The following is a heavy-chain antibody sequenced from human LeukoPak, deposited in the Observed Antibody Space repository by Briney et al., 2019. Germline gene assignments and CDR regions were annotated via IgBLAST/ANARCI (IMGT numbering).Heavy chain of an antibody. CDR2: ISSNGGST. Sequence: GGSLRLSCAASGFTFSSYAMHWVRRAPGKGLEYVPAISSNGGSTYYANSVKGRFTISRDNSKNTLYLQMGSLRAEDMAVYYCARGGYCSSTSCYFWYFDLWGRGTLVTVSS. CDR3: ARGGYCSSTSCYFWYFDL. V-gene: IGHV3-64*01. CDR1: GFTFSSYA. J-gene: IGHJ2*01. D-gene: IGHD2-2*01.